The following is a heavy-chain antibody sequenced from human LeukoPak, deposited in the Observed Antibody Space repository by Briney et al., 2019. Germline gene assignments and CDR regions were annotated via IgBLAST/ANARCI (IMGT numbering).Heavy chain of an antibody. J-gene: IGHJ4*02. D-gene: IGHD2-15*01. Sequence: GGSLRLSCAASGFTFSDYYMSWTRQAPGKGLEWVSYISSSGSTIYYADSVKGRFTISRDNAKNSLHLQMNSLRAEDTAVYYCARVGSVVAATPPDWGQGTLVTVSS. CDR3: ARVGSVVAATPPD. V-gene: IGHV3-11*04. CDR1: GFTFSDYY. CDR2: ISSSGSTI.